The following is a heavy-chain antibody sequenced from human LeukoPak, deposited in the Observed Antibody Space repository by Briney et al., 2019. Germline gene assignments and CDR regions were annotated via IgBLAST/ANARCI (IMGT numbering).Heavy chain of an antibody. Sequence: ASVKVSCKASGYTFTSYGISWVRQAPGQGLEWMGWISAYNGNTNYAQKLQGRVTMTTDTPTSTAYMELRSLRSDDTAVYYCARDRYIVGATTFDYWGQGTLVTVSS. D-gene: IGHD1-26*01. CDR2: ISAYNGNT. J-gene: IGHJ4*02. V-gene: IGHV1-18*01. CDR1: GYTFTSYG. CDR3: ARDRYIVGATTFDY.